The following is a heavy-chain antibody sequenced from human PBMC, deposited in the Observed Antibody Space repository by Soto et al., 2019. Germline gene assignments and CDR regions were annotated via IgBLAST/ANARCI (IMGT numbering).Heavy chain of an antibody. D-gene: IGHD4-17*01. CDR1: GGSMSSYY. Sequence: SETLSLTCTVSGGSMSSYYWSWIRQPPGKGLEWIGYVYYSGSTNYNPSLKSRVTISVDTSKNQFSLKLSSVTAADTAVYCCARHPTVTTGRWFDPWGQGTLVTVSS. CDR3: ARHPTVTTGRWFDP. CDR2: VYYSGST. V-gene: IGHV4-59*01. J-gene: IGHJ5*02.